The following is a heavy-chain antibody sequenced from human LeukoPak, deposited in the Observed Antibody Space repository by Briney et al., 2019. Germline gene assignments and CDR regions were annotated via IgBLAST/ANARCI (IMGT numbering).Heavy chain of an antibody. Sequence: GGSLRLSCAASGFTFSSYWMHWVRQAPGKGLVWVSRLNSDGSSTTYADSVKGRSTISRDNAKNTLYLQMNSLSAEDTAVYYCARANSHAFDIWGQGTMVTVFS. CDR2: LNSDGSST. CDR1: GFTFSSYW. CDR3: ARANSHAFDI. J-gene: IGHJ3*02. D-gene: IGHD4-23*01. V-gene: IGHV3-74*01.